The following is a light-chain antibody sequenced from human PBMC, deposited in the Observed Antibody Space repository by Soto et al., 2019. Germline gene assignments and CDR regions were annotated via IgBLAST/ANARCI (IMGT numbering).Light chain of an antibody. Sequence: DIQMTQSPSSLSASVGDRVTINCRASKGISNYLAWYQQKPGKVPKLLIYAASTLQSGVPSRFSGSGSGTDFTLTISSLQPEDVATYYCQKYNSAPHTFGQGTKLEIK. CDR1: KGISNY. CDR3: QKYNSAPHT. J-gene: IGKJ2*01. CDR2: AAS. V-gene: IGKV1-27*01.